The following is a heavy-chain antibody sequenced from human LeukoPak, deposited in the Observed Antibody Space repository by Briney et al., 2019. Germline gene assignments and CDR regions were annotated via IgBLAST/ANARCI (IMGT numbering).Heavy chain of an antibody. D-gene: IGHD6-25*01. CDR2: IRYDGSNK. V-gene: IGHV3-30*02. CDR3: AKDSTGVNYYYMDV. Sequence: GGSLRLSCAASGFTFSSYGMHWVRQAPGKGLEWVAFIRYDGSNKYYADSVKGRFTISRDNSKNTLYLQMNSLRAEDTAVYYCAKDSTGVNYYYMDVWGKGPTVTVSS. J-gene: IGHJ6*03. CDR1: GFTFSSYG.